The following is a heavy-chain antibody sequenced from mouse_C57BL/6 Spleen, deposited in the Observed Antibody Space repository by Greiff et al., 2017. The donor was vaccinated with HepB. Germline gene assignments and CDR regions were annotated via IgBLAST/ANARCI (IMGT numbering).Heavy chain of an antibody. CDR2: ISSGGSYT. D-gene: IGHD1-1*01. V-gene: IGHV5-6*01. CDR1: GFTFSSYG. Sequence: EVQLVESGGDLVKPGGSLKLSCAASGFTFSSYGMSWVRQTPDKRLEWVATISSGGSYTYYPDSGKGRFTISRDNAKNNLYLQRSSLKSEDTAMYYCARQEYYYGSSLFDYWGQGTTLTVSS. J-gene: IGHJ2*01. CDR3: ARQEYYYGSSLFDY.